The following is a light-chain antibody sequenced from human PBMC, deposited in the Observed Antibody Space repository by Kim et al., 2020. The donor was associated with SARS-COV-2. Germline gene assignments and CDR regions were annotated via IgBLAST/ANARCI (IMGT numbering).Light chain of an antibody. CDR2: EDN. CDR1: KLGDKY. CDR3: QTWDSTTGG. J-gene: IGLJ3*02. Sequence: SYELTQPPSVSVSPGQTASITCSGDKLGDKYVCWYQQKPGQSPVRVMYEDNRRPSGIPERFLGSNSGNTATLTISGTQAVDEADYYCQTWDSTTGGFGGG. V-gene: IGLV3-1*01.